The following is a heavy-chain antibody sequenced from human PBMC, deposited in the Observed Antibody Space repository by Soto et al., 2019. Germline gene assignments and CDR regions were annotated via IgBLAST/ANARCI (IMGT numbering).Heavy chain of an antibody. J-gene: IGHJ4*02. CDR2: IDGSGTTK. CDR3: ASGFWRFND. V-gene: IGHV3-48*03. CDR1: GFTFNDFE. Sequence: GGSLRLSCGVSGFTFNDFEMNWVRQAPGKGLEWLAYIDGSGTTKKYADSVRGRLTISRDNPNNSLFLQVSSRSAADTAIGSGASGFWRFNDWGQGTMVSVTS.